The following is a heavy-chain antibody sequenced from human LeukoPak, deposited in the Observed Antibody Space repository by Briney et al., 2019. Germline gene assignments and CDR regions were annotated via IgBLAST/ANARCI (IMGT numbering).Heavy chain of an antibody. V-gene: IGHV3-11*01. CDR2: IRGSGRTI. CDR3: AREVQSNAELRYFDWVPYGMDV. J-gene: IGHJ6*02. CDR1: GFTFSDYY. Sequence: GGSLRLSCAAYGFTFSDYYMSWIRQAPGKGLEWISYIRGSGRTIFYADSVKGRFTISRDNARNSLYLEMNSLRAEDTAVYYCAREVQSNAELRYFDWVPYGMDVWGQGTTVTVSS. D-gene: IGHD3-9*01.